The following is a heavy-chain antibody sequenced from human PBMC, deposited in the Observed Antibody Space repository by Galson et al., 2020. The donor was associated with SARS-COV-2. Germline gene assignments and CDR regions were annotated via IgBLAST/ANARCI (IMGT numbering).Heavy chain of an antibody. J-gene: IGHJ5*02. Sequence: TGGTLRLSCAASGFSFSSYVMHWVRQAPGKGLEWVALISKDGRKTYYVDSVKGRFTISRDNSRNTLNLQLNSLRDEDTAMYYCARDALTDGSGWITAWGQGTLVSVSS. CDR1: GFSFSSYV. CDR2: ISKDGRKT. CDR3: ARDALTDGSGWITA. D-gene: IGHD6-19*01. V-gene: IGHV3-30*04.